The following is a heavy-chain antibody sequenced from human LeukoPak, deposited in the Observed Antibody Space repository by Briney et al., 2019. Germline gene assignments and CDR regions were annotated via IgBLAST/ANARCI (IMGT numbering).Heavy chain of an antibody. CDR3: AKVGCSSTACYGVDY. V-gene: IGHV3-23*01. J-gene: IGHJ4*02. CDR1: GFTFNTCA. Sequence: GGSLRLSCAASGFTFNTCAMTWVRQAPGKGLEWVPSITGGGDSTYYADSVKGRFTISRDNSKNTLYLQMNSLRGEDTAVYYCAKVGCSSTACYGVDYWGQGTLVTVSS. CDR2: ITGGGDST. D-gene: IGHD2-2*01.